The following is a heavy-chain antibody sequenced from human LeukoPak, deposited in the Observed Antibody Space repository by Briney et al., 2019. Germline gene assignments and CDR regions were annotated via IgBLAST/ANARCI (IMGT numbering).Heavy chain of an antibody. CDR3: ARSTRSNYVDY. Sequence: GGSLRLSCAASGFTFSDYYMSWIRQAPGKGLEWVSYISSSGSTIYYADSVKGRFTISRDNAKNSLYLQMYSLRAEDTAVYYCARSTRSNYVDYWGQGTLVTVSS. CDR2: ISSSGSTI. J-gene: IGHJ4*02. V-gene: IGHV3-11*01. CDR1: GFTFSDYY. D-gene: IGHD4-4*01.